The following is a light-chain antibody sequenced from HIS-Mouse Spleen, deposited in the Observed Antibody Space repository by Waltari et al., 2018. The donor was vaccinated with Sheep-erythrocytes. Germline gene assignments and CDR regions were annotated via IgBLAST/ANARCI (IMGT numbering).Light chain of an antibody. Sequence: DIQLTQSPSFLSASVGDRVTITCRASQGISSYLAWYQQTPGKDPKLLIYAASTLQSGVPSRFSGSGSGTEFTLTISSLQPEDFATYYCQQSYSTPPLTFGGGTKVEIK. CDR3: QQSYSTPPLT. V-gene: IGKV1-9*01. CDR2: AAS. J-gene: IGKJ4*01. CDR1: QGISSY.